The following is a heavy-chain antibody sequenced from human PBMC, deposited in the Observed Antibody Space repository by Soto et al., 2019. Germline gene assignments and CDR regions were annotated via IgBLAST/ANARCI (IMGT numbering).Heavy chain of an antibody. Sequence: ASVKVSCKASGYTFTGYYMHWVRQAPGQGLEWMGWINPNSGGTNYAQKFQGWVTMTRDTSISTAYMELSRLRSDDTAVYYCARGSPTLPQDLYWIDLWGQGTLVTVSS. CDR2: INPNSGGT. D-gene: IGHD3-10*01. CDR1: GYTFTGYY. CDR3: ARGSPTLPQDLYWIDL. V-gene: IGHV1-2*04. J-gene: IGHJ5*02.